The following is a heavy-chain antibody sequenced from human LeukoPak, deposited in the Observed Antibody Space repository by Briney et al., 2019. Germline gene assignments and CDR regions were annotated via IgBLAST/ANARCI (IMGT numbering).Heavy chain of an antibody. D-gene: IGHD3-22*01. J-gene: IGHJ4*02. CDR2: INPSGGST. Sequence: ASVKVSCKASGYTFTSYYMHWVRQAPGQGLEWMGIINPSGGSTSYAQKFQGRVTMTRDMSTSTVYMELSSLRPEDTAVYYCANRHHYNSSAYWYYFDFWGQGTQVTVSS. V-gene: IGHV1-46*01. CDR3: ANRHHYNSSAYWYYFDF. CDR1: GYTFTSYY.